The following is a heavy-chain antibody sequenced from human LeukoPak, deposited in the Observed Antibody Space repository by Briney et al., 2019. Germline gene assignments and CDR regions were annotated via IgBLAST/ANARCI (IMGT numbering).Heavy chain of an antibody. CDR1: GFTFSSYG. J-gene: IGHJ4*02. CDR2: ISYDGSNK. Sequence: GGSLRLSCIASGFTFSSYGMHWVRQPPGKGLEWVALISYDGSNKVYADSVKGRFTISRDNSKNTLSLQMNSLRAEDTALYYCAKDLGGTGSYFNYWGQGTLVTVSS. CDR3: AKDLGGTGSYFNY. D-gene: IGHD7-27*01. V-gene: IGHV3-30*18.